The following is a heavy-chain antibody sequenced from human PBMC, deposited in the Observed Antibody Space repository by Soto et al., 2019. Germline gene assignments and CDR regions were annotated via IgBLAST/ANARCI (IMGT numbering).Heavy chain of an antibody. D-gene: IGHD6-19*01. CDR1: GFTFSNYV. CDR3: AKRGVGNGWFWST. Sequence: EVQLLESGGGLVQPGGSLRLSCAASGFTFSNYVMSWVRQAQGKGLEWVSSITASGDAAYYADFVKGQFTISRDNSKSTLYLQMSSLRAEDTAVYYGAKRGVGNGWFWSTWGQGTLVTVSS. CDR2: ITASGDAA. J-gene: IGHJ5*02. V-gene: IGHV3-23*01.